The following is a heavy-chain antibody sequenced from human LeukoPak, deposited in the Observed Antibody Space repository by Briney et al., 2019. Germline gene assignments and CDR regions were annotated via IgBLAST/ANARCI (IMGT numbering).Heavy chain of an antibody. CDR1: GYTFTGYY. CDR3: ARVHYYKYGMDV. J-gene: IGHJ6*02. V-gene: IGHV1-2*04. Sequence: ASVKVSCKTSGYTFTGYYMHWVRQAPGQGLEWVGCINPDSGGTKYAQDFQGWVSMTRDTSTTTVFMELSRLKSDDTAVYYCARVHYYKYGMDVWGQGTPVTVSS. CDR2: INPDSGGT.